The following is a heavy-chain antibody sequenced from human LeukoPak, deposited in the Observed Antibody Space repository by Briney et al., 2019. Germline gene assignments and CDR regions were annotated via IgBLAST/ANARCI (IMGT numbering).Heavy chain of an antibody. Sequence: ESLRISRRGSGYSFTTYWISWVRQMPGKGLEWMGRIDTSHSYTNYSPSFQGHVTISGDKSISTAYLQSSSVKASDTAMYYCARRTGDGFDIWGQGTMVTVSS. J-gene: IGHJ3*02. CDR1: GYSFTTYW. D-gene: IGHD4-17*01. CDR2: IDTSHSYT. V-gene: IGHV5-10-1*01. CDR3: ARRTGDGFDI.